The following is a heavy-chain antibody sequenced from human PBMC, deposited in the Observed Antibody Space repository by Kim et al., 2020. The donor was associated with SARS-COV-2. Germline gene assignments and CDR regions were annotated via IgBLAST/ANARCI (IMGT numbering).Heavy chain of an antibody. V-gene: IGHV1-18*01. D-gene: IGHD3-10*01. Sequence: ASVKVSCKASGYTFRNYGISWVRQAPGQGLEWLGWLAADSGYPVYAQRFQGRVTMTTDTSTATAYMELMSLRPDDTAVYFCARVDLDSRGHFDFWGQGTLVTVSS. J-gene: IGHJ4*02. CDR1: GYTFRNYG. CDR2: LAADSGYP. CDR3: ARVDLDSRGHFDF.